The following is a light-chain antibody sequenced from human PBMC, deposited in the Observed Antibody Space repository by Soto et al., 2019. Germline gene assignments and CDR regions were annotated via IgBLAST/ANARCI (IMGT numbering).Light chain of an antibody. J-gene: IGKJ1*01. Sequence: ILLTRSPSNLSSYPGETATLSCRASQYVGTRLAWYQHKPGQAPRLLIYYTSNRATGIPARFSGSGSGTDFTLTINSLAPEDFAIYYCHQRQSWPRTLGQGTKVDIK. CDR3: HQRQSWPRT. CDR1: QYVGTR. CDR2: YTS. V-gene: IGKV3-11*01.